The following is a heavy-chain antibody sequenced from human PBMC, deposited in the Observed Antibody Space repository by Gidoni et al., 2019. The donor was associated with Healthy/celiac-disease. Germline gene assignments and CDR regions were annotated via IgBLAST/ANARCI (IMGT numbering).Heavy chain of an antibody. CDR2: IYYSGST. CDR1: GGSLSSYY. Sequence: QVQLQESGPGLVKPSETLSLTCTVSGGSLSSYYWSWIRQPPGKGLEWIGYIYYSGSTNYNPSRKSRVTISVDTSKNQFSLKLSSVTAADTAVYYCASTAPISYYYGMDVWGQGTTVTVSS. V-gene: IGHV4-59*01. CDR3: ASTAPISYYYGMDV. D-gene: IGHD4-17*01. J-gene: IGHJ6*02.